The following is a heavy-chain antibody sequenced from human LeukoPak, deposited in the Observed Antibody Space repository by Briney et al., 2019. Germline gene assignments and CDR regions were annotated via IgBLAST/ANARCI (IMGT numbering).Heavy chain of an antibody. Sequence: SVKVSCKASGYTFTSYAISWVRRAPGRGLEWMGGIIPIFGTANYAQKFQGRVTITADESTSTAYMELSSLRSEDTAVYYCARVKKGYSYGTAFDYWGQGTLVTVSS. J-gene: IGHJ4*02. CDR1: GYTFTSYA. CDR3: ARVKKGYSYGTAFDY. CDR2: IIPIFGTA. V-gene: IGHV1-69*13. D-gene: IGHD5-18*01.